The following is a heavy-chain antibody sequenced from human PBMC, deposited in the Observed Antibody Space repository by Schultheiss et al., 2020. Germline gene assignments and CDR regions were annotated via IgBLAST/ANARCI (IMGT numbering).Heavy chain of an antibody. CDR1: GGSISSSSYY. V-gene: IGHV4-39*07. CDR2: IYYSGST. CDR3: ARDGLRGVVVVMPFDY. D-gene: IGHD3-22*01. J-gene: IGHJ4*02. Sequence: SQTLSLTCTVSGGSISSSSYYWGWIRQPPGKGLEWIGSIYYSGSTNYNPSLKSRVTISVDTSKNQFSLQLNSVTPEDTAVYYCARDGLRGVVVVMPFDYWGQGTLVTVSS.